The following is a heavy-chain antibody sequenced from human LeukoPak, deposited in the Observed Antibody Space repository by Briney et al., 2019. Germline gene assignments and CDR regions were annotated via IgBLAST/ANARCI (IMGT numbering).Heavy chain of an antibody. Sequence: AGGSLRLSCAASGFTFSSYDMSWVRQAPGRGLEWVSGFSGSDSYTYYADSAKGRFTISRDNSKNTLYLQMNSLRAEDTAIYYCAKDIYDESSGNRNFAAEFWGQGTLVTVSS. CDR2: FSGSDSYT. CDR1: GFTFSSYD. V-gene: IGHV3-23*01. J-gene: IGHJ4*02. CDR3: AKDIYDESSGNRNFAAEF. D-gene: IGHD3-22*01.